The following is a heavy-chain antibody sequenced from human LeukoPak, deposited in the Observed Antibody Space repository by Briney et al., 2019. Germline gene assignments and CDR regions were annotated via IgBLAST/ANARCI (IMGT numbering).Heavy chain of an antibody. CDR2: IWYDGSNK. V-gene: IGHV3-33*01. CDR3: ATEGVVVAATFDY. Sequence: PGGSLRLSCAASGFTFSSYGMHWVRQAPGKGLEWVAVIWYDGSNKYYADSVKGRFTISRDNSKNTLYLQMNSLRAEDTAVYYCATEGVVVAATFDYWGQGTLVTVSS. J-gene: IGHJ4*02. D-gene: IGHD2-15*01. CDR1: GFTFSSYG.